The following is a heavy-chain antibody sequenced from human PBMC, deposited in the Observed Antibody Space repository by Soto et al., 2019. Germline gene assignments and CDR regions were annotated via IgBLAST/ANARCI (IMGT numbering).Heavy chain of an antibody. CDR1: GFTFSSYA. CDR3: ARVVPIHGYYDSSGYYSSGAFDI. CDR2: ISGSGGST. Sequence: GGSLRLSGAAAGFTFSSYAMGWVRQAPGKGPEGVAAISGSGGSTYYPGSVKGRFTISRDNSKNTLYLQMNSLKTEDTAVYYCARVVPIHGYYDSSGYYSSGAFDIWGQGTMVTVSS. J-gene: IGHJ3*02. V-gene: IGHV3-23*01. D-gene: IGHD3-22*01.